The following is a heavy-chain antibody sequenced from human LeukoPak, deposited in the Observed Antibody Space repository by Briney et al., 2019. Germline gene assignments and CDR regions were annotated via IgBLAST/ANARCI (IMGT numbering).Heavy chain of an antibody. CDR2: IYYSGST. CDR3: ARDRAYGGNGNWFDP. J-gene: IGHJ5*02. Sequence: PSETLSLTCTVSGGSIRSYYWSWIRQPPGKGLEWIGYIYYSGSTNYNPSLKSRVTISVDTSKNQFSLKLSSVTAADAAVYYCARDRAYGGNGNWFDPWGQGTLVTVSS. D-gene: IGHD4-23*01. V-gene: IGHV4-59*12. CDR1: GGSIRSYY.